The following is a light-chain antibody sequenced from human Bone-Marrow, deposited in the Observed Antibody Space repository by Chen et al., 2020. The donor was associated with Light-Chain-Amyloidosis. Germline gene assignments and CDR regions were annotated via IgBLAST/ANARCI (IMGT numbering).Light chain of an antibody. CDR2: VVS. V-gene: IGLV2-23*02. J-gene: IGLJ3*02. CDR1: SSDVGSYNL. Sequence: QSALTQPASVSVSSGQSFTSSCPGTSSDVGSYNLVSWYQPHPGKAPKLMIYVVSKRPSGVSHRFSGYKSGNTSSLTISGLQAEDEADYYCCSYAGSSTLGVFGGGTKLTVL. CDR3: CSYAGSSTLGV.